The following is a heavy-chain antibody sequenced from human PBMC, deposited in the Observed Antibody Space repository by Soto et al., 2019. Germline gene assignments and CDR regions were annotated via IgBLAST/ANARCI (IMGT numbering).Heavy chain of an antibody. J-gene: IGHJ4*02. D-gene: IGHD3-16*01. CDR1: GFTFSNLW. CDR3: TKGGHVDN. Sequence: EVQLVDSGGGLVQPGGSLRLSCAASGFTFSNLWMTWVRQAPGKGLQWVANINQDGSEKHYVDSVEGRFTISRDNARNSLYLQMNSLRVGDTAIYYCTKGGHVDNWGQGTLVTVAS. V-gene: IGHV3-7*01. CDR2: INQDGSEK.